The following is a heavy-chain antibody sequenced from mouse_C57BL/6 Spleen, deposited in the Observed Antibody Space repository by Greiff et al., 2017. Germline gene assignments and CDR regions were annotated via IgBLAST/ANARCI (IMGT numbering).Heavy chain of an antibody. CDR3: TRYRLLFDY. CDR2: IDPETGGT. J-gene: IGHJ2*01. Sequence: VQLQQSGAELVRPGASVTLSCKASGYTFTDYEMHWVKQTPVHGLEWIGAIDPETGGTAYNQKFKGKAILTADKSSSTAYMELRSLTSEGSAVYYCTRYRLLFDYWGQGTTLTVSS. CDR1: GYTFTDYE. V-gene: IGHV1-15*01.